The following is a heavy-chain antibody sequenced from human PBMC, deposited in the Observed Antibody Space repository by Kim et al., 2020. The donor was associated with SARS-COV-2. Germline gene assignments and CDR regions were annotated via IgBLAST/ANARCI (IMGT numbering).Heavy chain of an antibody. CDR3: AKDWGTGYWYFDV. CDR1: GFTFSTCA. V-gene: IGHV3-23*01. D-gene: IGHD3-16*01. CDR2: ISSSGGNA. Sequence: GGSLRRSCAASGFTFSTCAMAWVRQTPEKGLEWVSVISSSGGNAYYADSVEGRFTMSRDNSKNTVSLQMNSLRDEDTALYYCAKDWGTGYWYFDVWGRGT. J-gene: IGHJ2*01.